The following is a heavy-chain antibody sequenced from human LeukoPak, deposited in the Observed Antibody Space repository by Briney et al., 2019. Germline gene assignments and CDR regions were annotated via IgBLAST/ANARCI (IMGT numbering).Heavy chain of an antibody. D-gene: IGHD3-10*01. CDR1: GFTFSSYG. CDR2: ISGSGGST. CDR3: AKDLTGFGSEDAFDI. V-gene: IGHV3-23*01. J-gene: IGHJ3*02. Sequence: GGFLRLSCAASGFTFSSYGMSWVRQAPGKGLEWVSEISGSGGSTYNADSVKGRFTISRDNSKNTLYLQMNSLRAEDTAVYYCAKDLTGFGSEDAFDIWGQGTMVTVSS.